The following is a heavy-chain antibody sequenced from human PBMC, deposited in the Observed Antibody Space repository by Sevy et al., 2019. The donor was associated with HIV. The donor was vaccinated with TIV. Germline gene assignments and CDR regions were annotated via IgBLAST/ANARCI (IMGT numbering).Heavy chain of an antibody. CDR1: GFTLNKAW. CDR2: IKSETDGGTK. V-gene: IGHV3-15*07. D-gene: IGHD5-12*01. J-gene: IGHJ4*02. Sequence: GGSLRLSCAASGFTLNKAWMNWVRQAPGKGLEWVGRIKSETDGGTKDYAEPVKGRFSISREDSKSTLYLQMNSLKIEDTAVYYCSMEDGYNYFDYWGQGALVTVSS. CDR3: SMEDGYNYFDY.